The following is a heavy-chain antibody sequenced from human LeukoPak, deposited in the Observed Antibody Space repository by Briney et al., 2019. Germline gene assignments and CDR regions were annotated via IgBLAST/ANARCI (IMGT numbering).Heavy chain of an antibody. CDR2: IWHSGTT. CDR1: GASIISNNW. J-gene: IGHJ4*02. V-gene: IGHV4-4*02. CDR3: ARHYGP. Sequence: SGTLSLTCAVSGASIISNNWWSWVRQPSGKGLEWIGEIWHSGTTNYNPSLKSRVTISVDKSKNQFSLKLNSATATDTAVYYCARHYGPWGQGTLVTVSS. D-gene: IGHD3-16*01.